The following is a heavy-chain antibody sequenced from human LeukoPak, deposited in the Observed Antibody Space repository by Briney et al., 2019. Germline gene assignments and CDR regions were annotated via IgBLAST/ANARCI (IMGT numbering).Heavy chain of an antibody. CDR1: GFTFSSYT. V-gene: IGHV3-64*02. D-gene: IGHD1-26*01. CDR2: IISNGGRT. J-gene: IGHJ6*03. CDR3: ARVKMGATISDFYYSYRDV. Sequence: GGSLRLSCAASGFTFSSYTMVWVRQAPGKGLEYVAAIISNGGRTHYTDAVKGRFTISRDNSENTVFLQMGSLRADDMAVYYCARVKMGATISDFYYSYRDVWGKGTTVTVSS.